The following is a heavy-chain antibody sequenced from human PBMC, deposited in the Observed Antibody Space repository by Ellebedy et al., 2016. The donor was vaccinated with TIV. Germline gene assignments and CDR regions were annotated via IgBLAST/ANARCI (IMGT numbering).Heavy chain of an antibody. CDR1: GYTFSSYW. Sequence: GESLKIPXRGSGYTFSSYWIGWVRQMPGQGLEWMGIIYPGDSDTRYSPPFQGQVTISADKSTSTAYLQWRSLKASDTAMYYCARRQLDPRSPWFGAFDIWGQGTMVTVSS. CDR2: IYPGDSDT. CDR3: ARRQLDPRSPWFGAFDI. J-gene: IGHJ3*02. D-gene: IGHD3-10*01. V-gene: IGHV5-51*01.